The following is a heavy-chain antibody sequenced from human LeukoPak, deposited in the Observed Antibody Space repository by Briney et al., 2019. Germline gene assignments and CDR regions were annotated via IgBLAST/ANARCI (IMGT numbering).Heavy chain of an antibody. J-gene: IGHJ4*02. CDR3: ASDPYDSSGYYLAY. CDR1: GYTFTSYY. Sequence: GSVKVSCKASGYTFTSYYMHWVRQAPGQGVEWMGMITPSGGSTSYAQKFPGRVPMTRDTSTSTVYMELSSLRSEDTAVYYCASDPYDSSGYYLAYWGQGTLVTVSS. CDR2: ITPSGGST. V-gene: IGHV1-46*01. D-gene: IGHD3-22*01.